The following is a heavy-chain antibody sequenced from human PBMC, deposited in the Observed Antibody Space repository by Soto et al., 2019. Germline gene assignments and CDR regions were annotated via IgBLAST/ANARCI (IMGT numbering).Heavy chain of an antibody. CDR1: GYTFTSYG. D-gene: IGHD2-8*02. CDR3: ARGRYWDY. Sequence: QVHLVQSGAEVKKPGASVKVSCKASGYTFTSYGITWVRQAPGQGLEWMGWISAHNGNTDDAQKLQGRVIVTRDTSTSTAYMELKSLISDDTAVYYCARGRYWDYWGQGALVTVSS. J-gene: IGHJ4*02. CDR2: ISAHNGNT. V-gene: IGHV1-18*01.